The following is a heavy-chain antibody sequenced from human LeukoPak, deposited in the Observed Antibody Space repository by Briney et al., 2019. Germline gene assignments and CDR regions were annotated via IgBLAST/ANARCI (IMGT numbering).Heavy chain of an antibody. D-gene: IGHD1-26*01. V-gene: IGHV4-4*07. CDR3: ARATGRYSPFFDY. Sequence: PSEILSLTCSVSSDSFTDYYWTWIRQPAGRGLEWLGRISTPGSTNYNPSLKGRLTMSVDTSNKQFSLRLTSVTAADTAVYYCARATGRYSPFFDYWGQGILVTVSS. CDR2: ISTPGST. CDR1: SDSFTDYY. J-gene: IGHJ4*02.